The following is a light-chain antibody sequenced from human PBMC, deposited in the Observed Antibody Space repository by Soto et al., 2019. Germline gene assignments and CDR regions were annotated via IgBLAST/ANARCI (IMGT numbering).Light chain of an antibody. CDR2: KAS. Sequence: DIQMTQSPSTLSASVGDRFTITCRASQSISSWLAWYQQKPGKAPKLLIYKASSLESGVPSRFSGSGSGTDFTLTISSLQAEDVAVYYCQQYYSTPLTFGGGTKVDIK. CDR1: QSISSW. CDR3: QQYYSTPLT. J-gene: IGKJ4*01. V-gene: IGKV1-5*03.